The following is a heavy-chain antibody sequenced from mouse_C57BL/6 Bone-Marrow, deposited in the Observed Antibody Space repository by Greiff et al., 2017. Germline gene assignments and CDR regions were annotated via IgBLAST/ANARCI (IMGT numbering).Heavy chain of an antibody. CDR1: GYAFTNYL. CDR2: INPGSGGT. V-gene: IGHV1-54*01. CDR3: AREGFYYDFDY. D-gene: IGHD2-4*01. J-gene: IGHJ2*01. Sequence: QVQLQQSGAELVRPGTSVKVSCKASGYAFTNYLIEWVKQRPGQGLEWIGVINPGSGGTNYNETFKGKETLTADKSSSTAYKQRSSLTAEDSAVYFCAREGFYYDFDYWGQGTTLTVAS.